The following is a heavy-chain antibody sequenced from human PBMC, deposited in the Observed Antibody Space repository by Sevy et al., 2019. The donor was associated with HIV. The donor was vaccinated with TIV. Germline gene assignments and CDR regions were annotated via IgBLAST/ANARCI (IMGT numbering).Heavy chain of an antibody. CDR1: GLTFTNYA. V-gene: IGHV3-30-3*02. CDR3: AIERGTSPHYFFDN. J-gene: IGHJ4*02. CDR2: ISFDGRNQ. Sequence: GGSLRLSCAATGLTFTNYALHWVRQAPGKGLEWVAVISFDGRNQYYADPVKGRFTISRDTSKNTLYLQMNSLRPDDTAIYYCAIERGTSPHYFFDNWGQGTLVTVSS.